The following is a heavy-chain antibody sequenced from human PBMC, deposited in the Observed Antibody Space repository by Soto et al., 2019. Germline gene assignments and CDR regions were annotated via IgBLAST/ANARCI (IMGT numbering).Heavy chain of an antibody. CDR2: IIPILGIA. V-gene: IGHV1-69*04. CDR3: GRVLSWASFYVFWSDYKNYYYSVMAV. D-gene: IGHD3-3*01. CDR1: GGTFSSYA. J-gene: IGHJ6*04. Sequence: SVKVSCKASGGTFSSYAISWVRQAPGQGLEWMGRIIPILGIANYAQKFQGRVTITADKSTSTAYMELSSLRSEDTAVYYCGRVLSWASFYVFWSDYKNYYYSVMAVGAKGTTVPVSS.